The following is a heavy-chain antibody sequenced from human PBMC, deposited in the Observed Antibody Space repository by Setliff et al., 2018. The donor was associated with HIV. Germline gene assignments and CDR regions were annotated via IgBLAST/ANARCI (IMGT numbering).Heavy chain of an antibody. V-gene: IGHV4-61*09. Sequence: SETLSLTCTVSGGSISSSSYYWSWIRQPAGKGLEWIGHIYSTGGTRYNPSLESRLTILVDTSRNQFSLNLSSVTAADTAVYYCARAAYSGTYVWEPATDLWGRGTLVTVSS. D-gene: IGHD1-26*01. CDR2: IYSTGGT. J-gene: IGHJ2*01. CDR3: ARAAYSGTYVWEPATDL. CDR1: GGSISSSSYY.